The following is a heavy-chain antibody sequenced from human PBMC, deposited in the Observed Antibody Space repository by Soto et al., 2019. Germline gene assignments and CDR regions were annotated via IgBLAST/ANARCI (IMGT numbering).Heavy chain of an antibody. CDR3: ARRIPFGYGMDF. J-gene: IGHJ6*02. CDR2: IYSGGST. V-gene: IGHV3-66*04. D-gene: IGHD2-21*01. Sequence: GGSLRLSCAASGVTVSSNYMSWVRQAPGKGLEWVSVIYSGGSTYYADSVKGRFTISRDNSKNTLYLQMGSLRAEDMAVYYCARRIPFGYGMDFWGQGTTVPVSS. CDR1: GVTVSSNY.